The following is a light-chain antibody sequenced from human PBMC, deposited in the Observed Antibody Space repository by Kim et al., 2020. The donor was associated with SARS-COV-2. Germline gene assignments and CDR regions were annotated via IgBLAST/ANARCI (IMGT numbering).Light chain of an antibody. CDR1: SLRNYY. CDR2: NKN. Sequence: AQRLTVRITGQSHSLRNYYAYWYQQQPGPAPVLFIYNKNTRPSGIPDRFSGSSSGNSATLTITGAQAEDESYYYCSSRDSSRNHLVFGGGTQLTVL. CDR3: SSRDSSRNHLV. V-gene: IGLV3-19*01. J-gene: IGLJ2*01.